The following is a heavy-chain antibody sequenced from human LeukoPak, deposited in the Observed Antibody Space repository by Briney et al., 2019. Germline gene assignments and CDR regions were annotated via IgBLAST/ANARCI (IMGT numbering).Heavy chain of an antibody. Sequence: PSQTLSLTCTVSGGSISSGGYYWSWIRQPPGKGLEWIGYIYYSGSTYYNPSLKSRGTISVDTSKNHFSLKLSSVTAADTAVYYCARRTTSWFDPWGQGTLVTVSS. CDR3: ARRTTSWFDP. CDR2: IYYSGST. V-gene: IGHV4-31*03. CDR1: GGSISSGGYY. D-gene: IGHD4-17*01. J-gene: IGHJ5*02.